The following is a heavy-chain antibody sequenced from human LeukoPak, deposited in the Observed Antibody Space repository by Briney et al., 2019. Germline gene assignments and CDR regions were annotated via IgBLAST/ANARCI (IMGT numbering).Heavy chain of an antibody. V-gene: IGHV4-38-2*01. CDR2: IHYPEST. J-gene: IGHJ4*02. Sequence: SETLSLTCAVSGFSISSGYFWGWIRRPPGKGLEWVGTIHYPESTYYNPSLNSRLTISIDTSKNHFSLKLSSVTAADTALYYCARGRGRQVGTRWHPDTHHDYWGQGILVTVSS. D-gene: IGHD6-13*01. CDR3: ARGRGRQVGTRWHPDTHHDY. CDR1: GFSISSGYF.